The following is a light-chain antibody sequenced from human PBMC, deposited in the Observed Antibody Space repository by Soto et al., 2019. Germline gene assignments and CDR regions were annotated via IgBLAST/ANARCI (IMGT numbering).Light chain of an antibody. V-gene: IGLV2-14*01. CDR1: SSDVRGYNY. CDR2: DVS. CDR3: SSYTSSSTRV. Sequence: QSALTQPASVSGSPGQSITISCTGTSSDVRGYNYVSWYQQHPGKAPKLMIFDVSDRPSGVSNRFSGSKSGNTASLTISGLQAEDEADYYCSSYTSSSTRVFGTGTMLTVL. J-gene: IGLJ1*01.